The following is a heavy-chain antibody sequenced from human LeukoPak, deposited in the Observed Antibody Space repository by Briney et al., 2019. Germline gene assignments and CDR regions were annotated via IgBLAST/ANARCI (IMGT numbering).Heavy chain of an antibody. Sequence: SETLSLTCTVSGGSVSSTTYYWSWIRQPPGKGLEWIASINYSGSPYYNPSLKSRVTISVDTSENQFSLKLSSVTAADTAVYYCARGARYYDSSGYYGYYFDYWGQGTLVTVSS. CDR1: GGSVSSTTYY. CDR2: INYSGSP. D-gene: IGHD3-22*01. CDR3: ARGARYYDSSGYYGYYFDY. J-gene: IGHJ4*02. V-gene: IGHV4-39*01.